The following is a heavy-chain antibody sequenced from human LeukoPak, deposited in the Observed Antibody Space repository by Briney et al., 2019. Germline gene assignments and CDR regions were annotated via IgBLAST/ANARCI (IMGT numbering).Heavy chain of an antibody. CDR3: AREGVRFLEWLRANDY. D-gene: IGHD3-3*01. CDR1: GFTFSSYA. V-gene: IGHV3-21*01. CDR2: ISSSSSYI. J-gene: IGHJ4*02. Sequence: GGSLRLSCAASGFTFSSYAMHWVRQAPGKGLEWVSSISSSSSYIYYADSVKGRFTISRDNAKNSLYLQMNSLRAEDTAVYYCAREGVRFLEWLRANDYWGQGTLVTVSS.